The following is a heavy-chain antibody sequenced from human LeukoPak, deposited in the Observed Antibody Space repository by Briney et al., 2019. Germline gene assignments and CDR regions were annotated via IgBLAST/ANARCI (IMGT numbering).Heavy chain of an antibody. V-gene: IGHV5-51*01. J-gene: IGHJ5*02. CDR1: GYSFASYW. D-gene: IGHD1-20*01. Sequence: GESLKISRKASGYSFASYWIGWVRQTSGKGLEWMAIIHPNDASTIYSPSFQGQVTISADRSITTAYLQWNTLQASDTAIYYCARHNNWAFDHWDRGTLLTVSS. CDR3: ARHNNWAFDH. CDR2: IHPNDAST.